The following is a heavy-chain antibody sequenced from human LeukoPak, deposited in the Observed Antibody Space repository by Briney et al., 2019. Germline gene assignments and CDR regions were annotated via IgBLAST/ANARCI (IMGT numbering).Heavy chain of an antibody. CDR2: IIPIFGTA. CDR1: GGTFSSYA. CDR3: ATHMTTVTPLDY. Sequence: SVKVSCKASGGTFSSYAISWVRQAPGQGLEWMGGIIPIFGTANYAQKFQGRVTITTDESTSTAYMELSSLRSEDTAVYYCATHMTTVTPLDYWGQGTLVSVSS. D-gene: IGHD4-11*01. J-gene: IGHJ4*02. V-gene: IGHV1-69*05.